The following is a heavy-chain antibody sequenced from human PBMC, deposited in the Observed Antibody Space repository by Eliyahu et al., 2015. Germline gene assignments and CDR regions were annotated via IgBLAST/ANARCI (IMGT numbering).Heavy chain of an antibody. V-gene: IGHV3-23*04. CDR3: AKDLYSSYGNFDY. J-gene: IGHJ4*02. CDR1: GXTFTNYA. Sequence: EVQLVESGGGLVQPGGSLRLSCXASGXTFTNYAMRWVRQAPGKGLEWVSTIISGGGNSYYPDSVKGRVSISRDNSKNTLYLQMNSLRAEDTAVYYCAKDLYSSYGNFDYWGQGTLVTVSS. CDR2: IISGGGNS. D-gene: IGHD5-18*01.